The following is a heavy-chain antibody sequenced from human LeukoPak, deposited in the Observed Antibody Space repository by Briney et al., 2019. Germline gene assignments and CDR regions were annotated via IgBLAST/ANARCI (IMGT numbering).Heavy chain of an antibody. CDR1: GNSISSGDYY. Sequence: SQTLSLTCTVSGNSISSGDYYWSWIRQPPGKGLEWIGYIHYRGGSDDNPALKSRVSISVDASKNQFSLKLTSVTAADTAVYFCVSRADWFDPWGPGTLVTVSS. CDR3: VSRADWFDP. J-gene: IGHJ5*02. V-gene: IGHV4-30-4*01. CDR2: IHYRGGS.